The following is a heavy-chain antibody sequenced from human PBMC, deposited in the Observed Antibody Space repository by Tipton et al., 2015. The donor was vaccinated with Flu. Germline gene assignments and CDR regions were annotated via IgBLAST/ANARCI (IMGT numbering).Heavy chain of an antibody. CDR3: AKNNGPRGYKYGMDV. Sequence: RSLRLSCAASGFTFDSYAMHWVRQAPGKGLEWVSGISWNSDIDYADSVKGRFTISRDNARNSLYLQMNSLRVEDTAFYYCAKNNGPRGYKYGMDVWGQGTTVTVSS. D-gene: IGHD3-10*01. CDR2: ISWNSDI. CDR1: GFTFDSYA. V-gene: IGHV3-9*01. J-gene: IGHJ6*02.